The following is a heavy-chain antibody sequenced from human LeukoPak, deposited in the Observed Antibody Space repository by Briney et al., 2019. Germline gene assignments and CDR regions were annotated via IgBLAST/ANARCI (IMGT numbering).Heavy chain of an antibody. V-gene: IGHV3-23*01. D-gene: IGHD1-26*01. Sequence: GGSLRLSCAASGFTFSNYAVSWVRQAPGKGLEWVSSISASGGGTHYADSVKGRFTVSRDNSKNTLYLQMNSLRAEDTAVYYCAREIGSYYEGFDYWGQGTLVTVSS. J-gene: IGHJ4*02. CDR2: ISASGGGT. CDR1: GFTFSNYA. CDR3: AREIGSYYEGFDY.